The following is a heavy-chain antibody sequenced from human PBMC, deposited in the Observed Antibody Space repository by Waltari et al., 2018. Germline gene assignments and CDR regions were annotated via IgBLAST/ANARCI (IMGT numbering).Heavy chain of an antibody. V-gene: IGHV1-8*03. CDR1: GYTFTSYD. Sequence: QVQLVQSGAEVKKPGASVQVSCKASGYTFTSYDINWVRQATGQGLEWMGWMNPNSGNTGYAQKFQGRVTITRNTSISTAYMELSSLRSEDTAVYYCARGYSSGWGSYYYFDYWGQGTLVTVSS. CDR2: MNPNSGNT. D-gene: IGHD6-19*01. CDR3: ARGYSSGWGSYYYFDY. J-gene: IGHJ4*02.